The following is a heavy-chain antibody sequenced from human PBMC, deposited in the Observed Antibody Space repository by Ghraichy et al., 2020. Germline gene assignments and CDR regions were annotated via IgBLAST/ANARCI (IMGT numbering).Heavy chain of an antibody. CDR3: ARASTVTSGFRPPAEVDAFDI. Sequence: LSLTCAASGFTFSSYSMNWVRQAPGKGLEWLSSISSSSSYIYYADSVKGRFTISRDNAKNSLYMQMNSLRAEDTAVYYCARASTVTSGFRPPAEVDAFDIWGQGTMVTVSS. J-gene: IGHJ3*02. D-gene: IGHD4-17*01. CDR1: GFTFSSYS. CDR2: ISSSSSYI. V-gene: IGHV3-21*01.